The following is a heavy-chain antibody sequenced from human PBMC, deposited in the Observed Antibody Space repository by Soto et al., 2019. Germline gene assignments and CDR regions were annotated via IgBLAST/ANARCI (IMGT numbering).Heavy chain of an antibody. V-gene: IGHV4-34*01. Sequence: PSETLSLTCAVYGGSFSGYYWSWIRQPPGKGLEWIGEINHSGSTNYNPSLKSRVTISVDTSKNQFSLKLSSVTAADTAVYYCARLDSRGFFDSWGQGTLVTVSS. CDR2: INHSGST. CDR3: ARLDSRGFFDS. J-gene: IGHJ4*02. CDR1: GGSFSGYY. D-gene: IGHD3-22*01.